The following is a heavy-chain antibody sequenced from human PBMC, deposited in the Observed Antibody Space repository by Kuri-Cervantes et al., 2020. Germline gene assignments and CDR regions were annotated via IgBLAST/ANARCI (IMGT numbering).Heavy chain of an antibody. CDR3: AKEAGDDFWSGPSGDL. CDR1: GFTFSSYG. CDR2: ISYDGSNK. V-gene: IGHV3-30*18. D-gene: IGHD3-3*01. J-gene: IGHJ3*01. Sequence: GGSLRLSCAASGFTFSSYGMHWVRQAPGKGLEWVAVISYDGSNKYYADSVKGRFTISRDNSKNTLYLQMNSLRAEDTAVYYCAKEAGDDFWSGPSGDLWGQGTMVTVSS.